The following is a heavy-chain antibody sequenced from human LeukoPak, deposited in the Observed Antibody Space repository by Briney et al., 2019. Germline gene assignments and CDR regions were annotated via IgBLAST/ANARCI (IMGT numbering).Heavy chain of an antibody. CDR3: ARAVDTAMVTGGMDV. V-gene: IGHV4-34*01. J-gene: IGHJ6*02. Sequence: SETLSLTCAVYGGSFSGYYWSWIRHPPGKGLEWIGEINHSGSTNYNPSLKSRVTISVDTSKNQFSLELSSVTAADTAVYYCARAVDTAMVTGGMDVWGQGTTVTVSS. CDR1: GGSFSGYY. CDR2: INHSGST. D-gene: IGHD5-18*01.